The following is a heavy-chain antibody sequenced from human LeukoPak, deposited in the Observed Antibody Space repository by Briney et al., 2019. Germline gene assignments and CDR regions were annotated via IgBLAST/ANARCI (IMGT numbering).Heavy chain of an antibody. CDR1: GYTFTSYG. J-gene: IGHJ6*03. CDR3: ARGHPPSIVVVPAAMPSLYYYYYYMDV. Sequence: ASVKVSCKASGYTFTSYGISWVRQAPGQGLEWMGWISAYNGNTNYAQKLQGRVTMTRNTSISTAYMELSSLRSEDTAVYYCARGHPPSIVVVPAAMPSLYYYYYYMDVWGKGTTVTISS. CDR2: ISAYNGNT. V-gene: IGHV1-18*01. D-gene: IGHD2-2*01.